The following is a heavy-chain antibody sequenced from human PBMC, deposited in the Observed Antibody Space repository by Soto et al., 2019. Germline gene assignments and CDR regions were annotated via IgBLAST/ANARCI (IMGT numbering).Heavy chain of an antibody. J-gene: IGHJ3*02. CDR2: IIPIFGTA. D-gene: IGHD5-18*01. CDR3: ARDCRYSYGSTGAENDAVDI. V-gene: IGHV1-69*01. CDR1: GGTVSSYA. Sequence: QVQLVQSGAEVKKPGSSVKVSCKASGGTVSSYAISWVRQAPGQGLEWMGGIIPIFGTANYGQRFQGRVTITADEYTGTAYMELNSLTSDDTAVYYCARDCRYSYGSTGAENDAVDIWGQGTLVTVSS.